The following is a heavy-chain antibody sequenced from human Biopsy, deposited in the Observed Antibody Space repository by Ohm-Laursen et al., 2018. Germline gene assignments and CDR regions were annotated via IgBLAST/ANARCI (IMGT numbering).Heavy chain of an antibody. Sequence: PSETLSLTCAVFGKTFSDYQWSWIRQPPGKGLEWIGQINQAGTTNYNPSLKSRVFISADASKYEFSLRLTSVTAADTAVYLCGNEVHGRDYWGLGAQVTVSS. D-gene: IGHD2-15*01. CDR1: GKTFSDYQ. V-gene: IGHV4-34*08. J-gene: IGHJ4*02. CDR2: INQAGTT. CDR3: GNEVHGRDY.